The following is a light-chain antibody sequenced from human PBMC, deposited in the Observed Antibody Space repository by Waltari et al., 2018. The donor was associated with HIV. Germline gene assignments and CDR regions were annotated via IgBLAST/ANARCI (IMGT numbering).Light chain of an antibody. CDR2: RDN. CDR1: SSDVGGYNF. CDR3: AAWDDILSGWV. Sequence: QSALTQPPSASGSPGQSVTISCTGTSSDVGGYNFVSWYQQHPGKAPKVLIYRDNQRPSGVPDRFSGSRSGTSASLDVSGLRSEDEANYICAAWDDILSGWVFGGGTKLTVL. V-gene: IGLV2-8*01. J-gene: IGLJ3*02.